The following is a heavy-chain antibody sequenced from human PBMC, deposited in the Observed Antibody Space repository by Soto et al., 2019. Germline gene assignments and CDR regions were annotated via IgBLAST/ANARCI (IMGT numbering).Heavy chain of an antibody. CDR1: VFAIMSYD. J-gene: IGHJ6*04. Sequence: KSSETLCLTCTFCVFAIMSYDCSLILQPPGKGLEWILYIYYSGITNYNPSLNSRVTISVDTYTNQFSLKLSSVTAADTAVYYCARIYRGGMEVWGKGNTVNVSS. CDR2: IYYSGIT. V-gene: IGHV4-59*01. CDR3: ARIYRGGMEV. D-gene: IGHD3-10*01.